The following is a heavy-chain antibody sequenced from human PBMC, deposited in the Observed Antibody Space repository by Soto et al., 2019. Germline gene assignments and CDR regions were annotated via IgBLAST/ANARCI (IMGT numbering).Heavy chain of an antibody. Sequence: PSETLSRTCTVSGGSISSYYWSWIRQPPGKGLEWIGYIYYSGSTNYNPSLKSRVTISVDTSKNQFSLKLSSVTAADTAVYYCARGRYSSNYYYYYGMDVWGQGTTVTVSS. CDR2: IYYSGST. D-gene: IGHD5-18*01. V-gene: IGHV4-59*01. CDR1: GGSISSYY. CDR3: ARGRYSSNYYYYYGMDV. J-gene: IGHJ6*02.